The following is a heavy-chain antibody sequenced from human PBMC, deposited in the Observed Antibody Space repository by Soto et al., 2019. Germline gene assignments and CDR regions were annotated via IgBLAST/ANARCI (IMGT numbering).Heavy chain of an antibody. D-gene: IGHD2-15*01. Sequence: QVQLQQWGAGLLKPSETLSLTCAVYGGSFSGYYWSWIRQPPGQGLEWIGEINHSGSTNYNPSLKSRVTISVDTSKNQFSLKLSSVTAADTAVYYCAREEGYCSGGSCLDYFDYWGQGTLVTVSS. CDR3: AREEGYCSGGSCLDYFDY. CDR2: INHSGST. CDR1: GGSFSGYY. J-gene: IGHJ4*02. V-gene: IGHV4-34*01.